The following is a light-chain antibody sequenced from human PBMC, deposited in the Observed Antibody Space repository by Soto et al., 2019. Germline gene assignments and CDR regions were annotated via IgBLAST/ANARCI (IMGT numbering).Light chain of an antibody. CDR2: GAS. CDR3: QQYARSPWT. J-gene: IGKJ1*01. Sequence: EIVLTQTPGTLSVSPGERATLSCRASQSVSRSYLAWYQQKPGQSPRLLIYGASSGATGIPDRFSGSGSGTDFTLTISRLEPEDFAVYFCQQYARSPWTFGQGTRVEIK. CDR1: QSVSRSY. V-gene: IGKV3-20*01.